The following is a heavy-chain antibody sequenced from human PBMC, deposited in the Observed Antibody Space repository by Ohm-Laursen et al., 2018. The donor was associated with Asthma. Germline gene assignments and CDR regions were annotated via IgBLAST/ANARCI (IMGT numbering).Heavy chain of an antibody. CDR3: ARNYYDHWSGSYTPVAY. V-gene: IGHV3-33*01. CDR1: GFTFSSYD. J-gene: IGHJ4*02. CDR2: IWHDGTNE. Sequence: SLRLSCTASGFTFSSYDMHWVRQAPGKGLEWVALIWHDGTNENYGDSVKGRFSISRDNSKNTLSLQMNSLRVEDTAVYYCARNYYDHWSGSYTPVAYWGQGTLVTVSS. D-gene: IGHD3-3*01.